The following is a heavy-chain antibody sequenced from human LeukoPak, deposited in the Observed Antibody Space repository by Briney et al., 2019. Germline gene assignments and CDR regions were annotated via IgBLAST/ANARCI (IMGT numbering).Heavy chain of an antibody. D-gene: IGHD2-15*01. V-gene: IGHV3-23*01. J-gene: IGHJ4*02. CDR1: GFTFSSYG. CDR2: ISGSGVST. Sequence: GGTLRLSCAASGFTFSSYGMSWVRQAPGKGLEWVSAISGSGVSTYYTDSVKGRFTTSRDNSKNTLYLQMNSLRAEDTAVYYCAKGVGYCSGGSCQQFDYWGQGTLVTVSS. CDR3: AKGVGYCSGGSCQQFDY.